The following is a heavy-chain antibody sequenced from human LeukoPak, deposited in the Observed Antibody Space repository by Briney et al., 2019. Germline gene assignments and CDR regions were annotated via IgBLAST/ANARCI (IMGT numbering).Heavy chain of an antibody. CDR1: GGSINNYY. D-gene: IGHD4-17*01. Sequence: TSETLSLTCTVSGGSINNYYWSWIRQPPGKGLEWIGYIYYRGSTNYNPSLKSRVTFSVDTSKNQFSLKLNSVTAADTAVYYCARGGDYGDLRYFDYWGQGALVTVSS. V-gene: IGHV4-59*01. CDR3: ARGGDYGDLRYFDY. J-gene: IGHJ4*02. CDR2: IYYRGST.